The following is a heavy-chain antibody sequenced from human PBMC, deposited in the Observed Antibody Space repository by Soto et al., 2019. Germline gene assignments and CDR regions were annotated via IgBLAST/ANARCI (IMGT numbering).Heavy chain of an antibody. V-gene: IGHV1-69*04. J-gene: IGHJ6*02. CDR1: EGTFSSYT. CDR2: IIPILGIA. D-gene: IGHD3-10*01. Sequence: SLKVSCKASEGTFSSYTISWVRQAPGQGLEWMGRIIPILGIANYAQKFQGRVTITADKSTSTAYMELSSLRSEDTAVYYCARDRGGILWFGELLSPWYYYGMDVWGQGTTVTVSS. CDR3: ARDRGGILWFGELLSPWYYYGMDV.